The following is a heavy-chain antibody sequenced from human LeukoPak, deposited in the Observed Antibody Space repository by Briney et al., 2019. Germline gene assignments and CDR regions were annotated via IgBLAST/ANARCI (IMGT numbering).Heavy chain of an antibody. J-gene: IGHJ4*02. D-gene: IGHD6-13*01. Sequence: PSETLSLTCAVYGGSFSGYYWSWIRQPPGKGLEWIGEINHSGSTNYNPSLKSRVTISVDKSKNQFSLKLSSVTAADTAVYYCARGYSSSCGYFDYWGQGTLVTVSS. CDR3: ARGYSSSCGYFDY. CDR1: GGSFSGYY. V-gene: IGHV4-34*01. CDR2: INHSGST.